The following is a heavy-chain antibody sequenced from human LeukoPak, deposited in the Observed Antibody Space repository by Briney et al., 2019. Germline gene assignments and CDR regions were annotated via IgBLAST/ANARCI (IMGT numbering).Heavy chain of an antibody. CDR3: ARALIAADNY. CDR2: IRRGGSEE. J-gene: IGHJ4*02. D-gene: IGHD6-6*01. CDR1: GFTISNYW. V-gene: IGHV3-7*04. Sequence: GGSLRLSCAASGFTISNYWMNWVRQAPGKGLERLANIRRGGSEEYYVDSVKGRFTISRDNTKNSLYLQMNSLRVEDTAVYYCARALIAADNYWGQGTLVTVSS.